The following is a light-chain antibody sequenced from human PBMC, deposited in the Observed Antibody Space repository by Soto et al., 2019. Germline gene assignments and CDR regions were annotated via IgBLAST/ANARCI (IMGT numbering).Light chain of an antibody. CDR2: DAS. V-gene: IGKV1-5*01. CDR3: QQYNAYST. Sequence: DIQMTQSPSSLSASVGDRVTITCRASQSISSYLNWYQQKPGKAPKLLIYDASSLESGVPSRFSGSGSGTEFTLTISSLQPDDFATYYCQQYNAYSTFGQGTKWIS. CDR1: QSISSY. J-gene: IGKJ1*01.